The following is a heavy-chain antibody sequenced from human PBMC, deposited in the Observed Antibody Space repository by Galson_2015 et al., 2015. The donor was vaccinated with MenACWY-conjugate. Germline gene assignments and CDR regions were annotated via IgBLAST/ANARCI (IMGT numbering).Heavy chain of an antibody. D-gene: IGHD5-18*01. V-gene: IGHV3-72*01. Sequence: SLRLSCAASGFTFSDYYMDWVRQAPGKGLEWVGRIRNELYSYTTEYAASLKGRLTISRDDSKNSSHLQLNALKTEDTAVYFCARGGRRDNSGYTYAFAYWGQGTLVTVSS. CDR1: GFTFSDYY. CDR3: ARGGRRDNSGYTYAFAY. J-gene: IGHJ4*02. CDR2: IRNELYSYTT.